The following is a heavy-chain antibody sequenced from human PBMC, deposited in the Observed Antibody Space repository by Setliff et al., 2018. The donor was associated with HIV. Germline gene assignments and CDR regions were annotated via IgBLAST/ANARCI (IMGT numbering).Heavy chain of an antibody. V-gene: IGHV4-38-2*01. CDR2: IYQSGST. D-gene: IGHD1-26*01. J-gene: IGHJ1*01. Sequence: SETLSLTCAVSGYSISSGYYWGWIRQPPGKGLEWIGCIYQSGSTYYNVSLKSRVIISVDTSKNQFSLRLTSVAAADSALYYCVSASGAYPYAVEHWGQGTLVTVSS. CDR1: GYSISSGYY. CDR3: VSASGAYPYAVEH.